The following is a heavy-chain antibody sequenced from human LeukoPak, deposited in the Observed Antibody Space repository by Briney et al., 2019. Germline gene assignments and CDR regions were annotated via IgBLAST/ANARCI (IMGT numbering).Heavy chain of an antibody. V-gene: IGHV3-7*01. CDR3: AGGYYYSGTYYLSFFDY. CDR2: INQDDSQI. J-gene: IGHJ4*02. Sequence: PGGSLRLSCAASGFTFNKCWLTWVRQAPGKGLEWVANINQDDSQIYYLESVEGRFTITRDNAKNSLHLQMNSLRAEDTAIYYCAGGYYYSGTYYLSFFDYWGQGTLVTVSS. D-gene: IGHD3-10*01. CDR1: GFTFNKCW.